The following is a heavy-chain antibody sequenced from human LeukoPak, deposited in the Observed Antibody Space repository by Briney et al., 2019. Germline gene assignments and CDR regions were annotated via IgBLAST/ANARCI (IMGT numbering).Heavy chain of an antibody. J-gene: IGHJ4*02. V-gene: IGHV3-21*01. CDR3: AKDIAAAGTSPTYYFDY. CDR2: ISSSSSYI. D-gene: IGHD6-13*01. CDR1: GFTFSSYS. Sequence: PGESLRLSCAASGFTFSSYSMNWVRQAPGKGLEWVSSISSSSSYIYYADSVKGRFTISRDNAKNTLYLQMNSLRAEDTAVYYCAKDIAAAGTSPTYYFDYWGQGTLVTVSS.